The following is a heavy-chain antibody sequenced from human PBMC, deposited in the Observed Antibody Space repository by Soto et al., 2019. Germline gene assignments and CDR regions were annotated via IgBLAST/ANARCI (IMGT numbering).Heavy chain of an antibody. CDR3: ASHSGSSPEGRYYYAMDV. D-gene: IGHD1-26*01. V-gene: IGHV1-69*12. CDR2: IIPIFGTA. CDR1: GGTFSSYA. Sequence: QVQLVQSGAEVKKPGSSVKVSCKASGGTFSSYAISWVRQAPGQGLEWIGGIIPIFGTADYAQKFHGRVTITADESTSTAYMELSSMRSENTAVYYCASHSGSSPEGRYYYAMDVWGQGTTVTVSS. J-gene: IGHJ6*02.